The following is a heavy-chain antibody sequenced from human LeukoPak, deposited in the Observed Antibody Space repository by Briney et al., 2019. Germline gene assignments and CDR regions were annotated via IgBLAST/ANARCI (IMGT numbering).Heavy chain of an antibody. CDR2: INHSGST. CDR1: GGSFSGYY. CDR3: ARVVPAANAFDI. D-gene: IGHD2-2*01. Sequence: SETLSLTCAVYGGSFSGYYWSWIRQPPGKGLEWIGEINHSGSTNYNPSLKSRVTISVDTSKNQFSLKLSSVTAADTAVYYCARVVPAANAFDIWGQGQWSPSLQ. J-gene: IGHJ3*02. V-gene: IGHV4-34*01.